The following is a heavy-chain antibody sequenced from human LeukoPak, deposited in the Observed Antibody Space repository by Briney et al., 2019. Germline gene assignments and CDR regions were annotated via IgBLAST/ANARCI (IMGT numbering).Heavy chain of an antibody. J-gene: IGHJ5*02. D-gene: IGHD2-21*02. V-gene: IGHV4-59*01. Sequence: SETLSLTCTVSGGSISSYYWSWIRQPPGKGLEWIGYIYYSGSTNYNPSLKSRVTISVDTSKNQFSLKLSSVTAADTAVYYCARGPNWVTATLYNWFDPWGQGTLVTVSS. CDR2: IYYSGST. CDR1: GGSISSYY. CDR3: ARGPNWVTATLYNWFDP.